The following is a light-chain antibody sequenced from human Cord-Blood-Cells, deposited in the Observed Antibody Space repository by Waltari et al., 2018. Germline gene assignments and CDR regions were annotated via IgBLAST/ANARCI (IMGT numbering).Light chain of an antibody. CDR3: QQYNNWPPLT. Sequence: EIVMTQSPATLSVSHGERATLSCRASQSVSSNFAWYQQKPGQAPRLLSYGACTRATGIPGSFSGSGSGTECTISISSLQSEDFAVYYCQQYNNWPPLTFGGGTKVEIK. CDR1: QSVSSN. CDR2: GAC. J-gene: IGKJ4*01. V-gene: IGKV3-15*01.